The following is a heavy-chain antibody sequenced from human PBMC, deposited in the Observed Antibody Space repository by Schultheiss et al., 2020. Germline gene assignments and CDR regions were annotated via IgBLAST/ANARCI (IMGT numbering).Heavy chain of an antibody. CDR1: GFTVTNNY. V-gene: IGHV3-66*01. J-gene: IGHJ4*02. CDR2: LNTAGNP. Sequence: GGSLRLSCAASGFTVTNNYVTWVRQVPGKGLEWVSVLNTAGNPDYADSMKGRFTISRDSSKNTLYLQMNSLRAEDTAVYYCARGLNCSGGSCPLGYWGQGTLVTVSS. D-gene: IGHD2-15*01. CDR3: ARGLNCSGGSCPLGY.